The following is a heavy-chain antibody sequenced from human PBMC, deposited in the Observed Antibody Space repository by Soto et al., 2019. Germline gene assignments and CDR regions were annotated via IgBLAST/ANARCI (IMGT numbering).Heavy chain of an antibody. CDR2: VYYSGSS. CDR1: GGSIDNSTYY. J-gene: IGHJ4*02. Sequence: PSETLSLTCAVSGGSIDNSTYYWGWIRQPPGKGLEWIGSVYYSGSSYYSPSLKSRVTMSVDSSKNHFSLILDSVTAADTAVYYCVGINAGGWYYFDYWGQGILVTVSS. D-gene: IGHD6-19*01. CDR3: VGINAGGWYYFDY. V-gene: IGHV4-39*02.